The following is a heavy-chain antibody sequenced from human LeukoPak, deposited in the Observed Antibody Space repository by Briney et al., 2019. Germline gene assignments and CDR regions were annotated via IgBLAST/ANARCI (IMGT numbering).Heavy chain of an antibody. Sequence: GGSLRLSCAASGFTFSGYSMNWVRQAPGKGLEWVSYISSSGSTIDYADSVKGRFTISRDNSKNTLYLQMNSLRAEDTAVYYCAKGPDSSGYFDYWGQGTLVTVSS. D-gene: IGHD3-22*01. J-gene: IGHJ4*02. CDR1: GFTFSGYS. CDR3: AKGPDSSGYFDY. V-gene: IGHV3-48*01. CDR2: ISSSGSTI.